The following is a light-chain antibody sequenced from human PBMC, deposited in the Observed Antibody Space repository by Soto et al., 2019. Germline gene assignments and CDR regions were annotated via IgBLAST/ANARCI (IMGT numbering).Light chain of an antibody. CDR1: QSINSY. Sequence: DIQMTQSPSSLSASVGDRVTVSCRASQSINSYLNWYQQKPGKAPTLLIYSASSLEEGVPSRFSGSGSGTEFTLTISSLQPEDFATYSCQQTYTTPYTIGQVTKLEIK. J-gene: IGKJ2*01. CDR2: SAS. CDR3: QQTYTTPYT. V-gene: IGKV1-39*01.